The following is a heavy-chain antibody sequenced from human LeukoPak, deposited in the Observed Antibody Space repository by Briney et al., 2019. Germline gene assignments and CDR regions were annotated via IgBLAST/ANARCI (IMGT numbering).Heavy chain of an antibody. V-gene: IGHV3-21*01. Sequence: GGSLRLSCVASGFTFSSYSMNWVRQAPGKGLEWVSSISRTSTYIYYADSMKGRFTISRDNAKNSLYLQMNSLRAEDTAVYYCARDNIVLMVYASSKRPRMDVWGKGTTVTVSS. J-gene: IGHJ6*04. CDR3: ARDNIVLMVYASSKRPRMDV. CDR2: ISRTSTYI. CDR1: GFTFSSYS. D-gene: IGHD2-8*01.